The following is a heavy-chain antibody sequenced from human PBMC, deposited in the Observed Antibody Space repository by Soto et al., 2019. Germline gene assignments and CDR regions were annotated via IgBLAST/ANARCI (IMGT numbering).Heavy chain of an antibody. V-gene: IGHV3-13*05. J-gene: IGHJ6*02. D-gene: IGHD2-15*01. CDR1: GFTCSAYA. Sequence: PVEPLKVSCGASGFTCSAYAMHWVRQTTGKGLEWVSAIGAADDPYYLGSVKGRFTISRENAKNSLYLQMNSLRAEDTAVYYCARAYSGRLPRRADYYFAMDVWGQGTTVTVSS. CDR2: IGAADDP. CDR3: ARAYSGRLPRRADYYFAMDV.